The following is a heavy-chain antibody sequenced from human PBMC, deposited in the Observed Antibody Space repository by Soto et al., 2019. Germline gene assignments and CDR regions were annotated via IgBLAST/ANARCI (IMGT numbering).Heavy chain of an antibody. V-gene: IGHV1-69*01. D-gene: IGHD6-13*01. CDR1: GGTFSSYA. CDR2: IIPIFGTA. J-gene: IGHJ4*02. Sequence: QVQLVQSGVEVKKPGSSVKVSCKASGGTFSSYAISWVRQAPGQGLEWMGGIIPIFGTANYAQKFQGRVTITADESTSTAYMELSSLRSEDTAVYYCAREVGSSSWDLQPSFDYWGQGTLVTVSS. CDR3: AREVGSSSWDLQPSFDY.